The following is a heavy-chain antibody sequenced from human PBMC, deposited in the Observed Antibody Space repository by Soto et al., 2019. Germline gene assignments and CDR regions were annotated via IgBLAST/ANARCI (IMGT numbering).Heavy chain of an antibody. CDR2: ISGSGGST. V-gene: IGHV3-23*01. D-gene: IGHD3-16*01. CDR1: GFTFSSYA. J-gene: IGHJ4*02. Sequence: GGSLRLSCAASGFTFSSYAMSWVRQAPGKGLEWVSAISGSGGSTYYADSVKGRFTISRDNSKNTLYLQMNSLRAEDTAVYYCAKKPSIMITFGGVVYFDYWGQGTLVTVSS. CDR3: AKKPSIMITFGGVVYFDY.